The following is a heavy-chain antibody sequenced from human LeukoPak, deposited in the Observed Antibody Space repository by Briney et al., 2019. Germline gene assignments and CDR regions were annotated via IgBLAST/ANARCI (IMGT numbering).Heavy chain of an antibody. J-gene: IGHJ4*02. Sequence: PGGSLRLSCAASGFTFNNYAMNWVRQAPGKGLELVSVISGSGGSTHYADSVKGRFTMSRDNAKNTLYLQMNSLRAEDTAVYFCARAAYSSSPDYWGQGTLVTVSS. CDR1: GFTFNNYA. CDR3: ARAAYSSSPDY. CDR2: ISGSGGST. D-gene: IGHD6-6*01. V-gene: IGHV3-23*01.